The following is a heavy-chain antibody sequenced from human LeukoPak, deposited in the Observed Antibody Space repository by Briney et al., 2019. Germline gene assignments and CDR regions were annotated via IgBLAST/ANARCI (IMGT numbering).Heavy chain of an antibody. D-gene: IGHD2-15*01. J-gene: IGHJ4*02. Sequence: GASVKVSCKASGYPFNGYYIHWVRQAPGQGPEWMGWINPKSGGTNYAQKFQGRVIKTRDTSISTAYMELSSLISDDTAIYYCARDSCSLSSCPFFGYWGQGTPVTVSS. CDR3: ARDSCSLSSCPFFGY. CDR2: INPKSGGT. V-gene: IGHV1-2*02. CDR1: GYPFNGYY.